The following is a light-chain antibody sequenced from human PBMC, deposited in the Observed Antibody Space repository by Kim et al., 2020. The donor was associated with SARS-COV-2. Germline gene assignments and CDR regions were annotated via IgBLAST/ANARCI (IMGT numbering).Light chain of an antibody. Sequence: SLSPGERATLSCRASQSIGTWLAWYQQKSGQAPRLLIYDASNRATGIPARFSGSWSGTDFTLTISSLEPEDFAVYYCQQRRTWPLTFGGGTKLEI. J-gene: IGKJ4*01. CDR3: QQRRTWPLT. CDR2: DAS. CDR1: QSIGTW. V-gene: IGKV3-11*01.